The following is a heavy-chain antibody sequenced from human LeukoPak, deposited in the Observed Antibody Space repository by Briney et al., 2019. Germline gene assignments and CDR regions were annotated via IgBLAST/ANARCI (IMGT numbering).Heavy chain of an antibody. Sequence: GGSLRLSCAASGFTLSNSWIHWVRQAPGKGLVWVSRINSDGSTTTYADSVKGRFTISRDNAKNTLYLQMNSLRAEDTAVYYCAKAQLRFLEWLLYFNYWGLGTLVTVSS. V-gene: IGHV3-74*01. CDR1: GFTLSNSW. D-gene: IGHD3-3*01. J-gene: IGHJ4*02. CDR2: INSDGSTT. CDR3: AKAQLRFLEWLLYFNY.